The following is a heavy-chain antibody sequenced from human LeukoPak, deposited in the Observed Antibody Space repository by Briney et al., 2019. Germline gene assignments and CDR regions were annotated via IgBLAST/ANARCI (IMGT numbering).Heavy chain of an antibody. CDR1: GFTFSSYS. CDR2: ISPSGSDM. J-gene: IGHJ4*02. CDR3: TRDPRLADY. Sequence: KSGGSLRLSCAASGFTFSSYSMNWVRQAPGKGLEWLSYISPSGSDMNNADSVKGRFTISRDNAKRSLYLQMNSLRAEDTAVYYCTRDPRLADYWGQGTLVTVSS. V-gene: IGHV3-21*05.